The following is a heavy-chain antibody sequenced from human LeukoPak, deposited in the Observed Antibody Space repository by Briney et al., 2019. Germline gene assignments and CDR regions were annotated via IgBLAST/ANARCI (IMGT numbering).Heavy chain of an antibody. CDR1: GDTFTSYY. V-gene: IGHV1-69*13. CDR2: IIPIFGTA. Sequence: ASVKVSCKASGDTFTSYYMHWVRQAPGQGLEWMGGIIPIFGTANYAQKFQGRVTITADESTSTAYMELSSLRSEDTAVYYCARVADDSSGYYFGYWGQGTLVTVSS. CDR3: ARVADDSSGYYFGY. D-gene: IGHD3-22*01. J-gene: IGHJ4*02.